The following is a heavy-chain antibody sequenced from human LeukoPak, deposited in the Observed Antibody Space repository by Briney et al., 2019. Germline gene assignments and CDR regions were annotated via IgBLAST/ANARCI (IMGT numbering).Heavy chain of an antibody. CDR2: IIPILGIA. D-gene: IGHD2-21*02. CDR3: AKSNCGGDCTDAFDI. Sequence: GASVKVSCKASGGTFSSYAISWVRQAPGHGLEWMGRIIPILGIANYAQKFQGRVTITADKSTSTAYMELSSLRSEDTAVYYCAKSNCGGDCTDAFDIWGQGTMVTVSS. J-gene: IGHJ3*02. CDR1: GGTFSSYA. V-gene: IGHV1-69*04.